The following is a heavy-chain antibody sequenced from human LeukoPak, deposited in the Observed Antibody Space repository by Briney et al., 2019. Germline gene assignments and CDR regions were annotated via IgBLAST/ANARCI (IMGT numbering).Heavy chain of an antibody. CDR1: GGSFSGYY. CDR3: ARVDISDYYGSGSPNHYYYYYGMDV. V-gene: IGHV4-34*01. D-gene: IGHD3-10*01. Sequence: TSETLSLTCAVYGGSFSGYYWSWIRQPPGKGLEWIGEINHSGSTNYNPSLKSRVTISVDTSKNQFSLKLSSVTAADTAVYYCARVDISDYYGSGSPNHYYYYYGMDVWGQGTTVTVSS. J-gene: IGHJ6*02. CDR2: INHSGST.